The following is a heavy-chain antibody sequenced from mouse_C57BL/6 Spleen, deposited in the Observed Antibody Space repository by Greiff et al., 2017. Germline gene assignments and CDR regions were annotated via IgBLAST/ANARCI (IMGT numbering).Heavy chain of an antibody. Sequence: QVQLQQSGPELVKPGASVKISCKASGYAFSSSWMNWVKQRPGKGLEWIGRIYPGDGDTNYNGKFKGKATLTADKSSSTAYMQLSSLTSEDSAVYFCARVGLRRVGFGYWGQGTTLSVSS. CDR2: IYPGDGDT. CDR3: ARVGLRRVGFGY. CDR1: GYAFSSSW. V-gene: IGHV1-82*01. J-gene: IGHJ2*01. D-gene: IGHD2-4*01.